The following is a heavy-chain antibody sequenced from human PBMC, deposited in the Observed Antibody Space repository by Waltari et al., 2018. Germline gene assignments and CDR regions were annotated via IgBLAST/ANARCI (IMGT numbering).Heavy chain of an antibody. J-gene: IGHJ5*02. V-gene: IGHV4-59*01. Sequence: VQLVESGGGLVQPGGSLRLSCEASEFGFSSYELNWVRQAHGNGLAWIGYIYYSGSTNYNPSLKSRVTISVDTSKNQFSLKLSSVTAADTAVYYCARGGGYCSSTSCSESWFDPWGQGTLVTVSS. D-gene: IGHD2-2*01. CDR2: IYYSGST. CDR1: EFGFSSYE. CDR3: ARGGGYCSSTSCSESWFDP.